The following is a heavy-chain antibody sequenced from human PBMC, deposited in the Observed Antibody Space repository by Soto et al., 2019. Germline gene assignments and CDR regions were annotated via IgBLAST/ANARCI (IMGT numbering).Heavy chain of an antibody. J-gene: IGHJ3*02. CDR1: GSTLSDHY. D-gene: IGHD1-26*01. Sequence: LSLSCAASGSTLSDHYVDWVRQAPGKGLEWVGRSGNKANSDTTEYGSSVKGRFTISRDDSKNSMYLQMNSLKTEDTAVYYCTRGYSGIDIYAFDIWGQGTLVTVSS. CDR3: TRGYSGIDIYAFDI. V-gene: IGHV3-72*01. CDR2: SGNKANSDTT.